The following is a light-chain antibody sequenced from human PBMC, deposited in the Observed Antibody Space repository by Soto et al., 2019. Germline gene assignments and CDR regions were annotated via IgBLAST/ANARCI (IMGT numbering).Light chain of an antibody. CDR3: SSYTSSSTVL. Sequence: QSVLTQPASVSGSPGQSITISCTGTSSDIGDYNYVSWYQQHPGTAPKLLVYEVSNRPSGISNRFSGSKSGNTASLTISGLQGEDEADYYCSSYTSSSTVLFGGGTQLTVL. V-gene: IGLV2-14*01. CDR2: EVS. CDR1: SSDIGDYNY. J-gene: IGLJ7*01.